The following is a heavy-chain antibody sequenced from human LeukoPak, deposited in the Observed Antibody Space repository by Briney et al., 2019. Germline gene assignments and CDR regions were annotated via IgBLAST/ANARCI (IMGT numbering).Heavy chain of an antibody. CDR2: INHSGST. Sequence: SETLSLTCAVYGGSFSGYYWSWIRQPPGKGLEWIGEINHSGSTNYNPSLKSRVTISVDTSKNQFSLKLSSVTAADTAVYYCARAWAALDYWGQGTLVTVSP. CDR1: GGSFSGYY. CDR3: ARAWAALDY. V-gene: IGHV4-34*01. J-gene: IGHJ4*02. D-gene: IGHD2-15*01.